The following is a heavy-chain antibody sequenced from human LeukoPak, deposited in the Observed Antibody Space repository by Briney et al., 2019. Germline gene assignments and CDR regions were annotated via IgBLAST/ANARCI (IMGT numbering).Heavy chain of an antibody. V-gene: IGHV1-2*02. D-gene: IGHD1-7*01. CDR3: ARDYSYWNYRWFDP. J-gene: IGHJ5*02. Sequence: ASVKVSCKASGYTFTGYYMHWVRQAPGQGLEWMGWINPNSGGTNYAQKFRGRVTMTRDTSISTAYMELSRLRSDDTAVYYCARDYSYWNYRWFDPWGQGTLVTVSS. CDR2: INPNSGGT. CDR1: GYTFTGYY.